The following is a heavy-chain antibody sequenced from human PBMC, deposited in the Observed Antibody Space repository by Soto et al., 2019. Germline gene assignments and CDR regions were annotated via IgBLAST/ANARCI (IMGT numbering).Heavy chain of an antibody. Sequence: PGGSLRLSCAASGFTFSSYEMNWVRQSPGKGLEWVSYIGRSGSPTYYADSVKGRFTISRDNAKNSLYLQMNSLRAGDTAVYFCAREARGTAVVTGFDYWGQGTLVTVSS. D-gene: IGHD5-18*01. CDR1: GFTFSSYE. V-gene: IGHV3-48*03. CDR3: AREARGTAVVTGFDY. CDR2: IGRSGSPT. J-gene: IGHJ4*02.